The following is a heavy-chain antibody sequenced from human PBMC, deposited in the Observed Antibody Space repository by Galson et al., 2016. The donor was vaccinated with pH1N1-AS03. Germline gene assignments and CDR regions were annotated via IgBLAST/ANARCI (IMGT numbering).Heavy chain of an antibody. J-gene: IGHJ6*02. CDR1: GGSISSSGVYS. Sequence: TLSLTCAVSGGSISSSGVYSWSWIRQPPGKGLEWIGNISHSGSTYYSPSLKSRVTISIDRSQNQFSLKLTSVTAADTAVYYCARGSGGYGLDVWGQGTTVTVSS. CDR3: ARGSGGYGLDV. V-gene: IGHV4-30-2*01. D-gene: IGHD5-12*01. CDR2: ISHSGST.